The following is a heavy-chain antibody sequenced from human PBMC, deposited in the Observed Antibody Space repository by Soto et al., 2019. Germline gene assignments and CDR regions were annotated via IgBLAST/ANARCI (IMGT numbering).Heavy chain of an antibody. CDR1: GIAFSGCG. J-gene: IGHJ2*01. CDR3: AKNIVRGHWYFDL. V-gene: IGHV3-30*18. D-gene: IGHD3-10*01. Sequence: QVQLVESGGGVVQPGKSLRLSCAASGIAFSGCGMFWVRQTPSKGLEWVAAISSDGSQKYYADSVKGRFTISRDNSKNTLYVQMDGLTTDDTAVYYCAKNIVRGHWYFDLWGRGTLVTVSS. CDR2: ISSDGSQK.